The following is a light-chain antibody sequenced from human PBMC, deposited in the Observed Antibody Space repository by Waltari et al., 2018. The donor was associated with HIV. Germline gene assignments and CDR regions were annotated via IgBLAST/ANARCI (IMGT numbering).Light chain of an antibody. CDR1: QSFLFSSNTKNH. CDR3: QQYYSLPRT. J-gene: IGKJ1*01. V-gene: IGKV4-1*01. CDR2: WAS. Sequence: DLVITQSPVTLAVSLGERATINCKYNQSFLFSSNTKNHLAWYLQKPGQPPQLLIYWASTRESGVPDRFSGSGSGTDFTLTISSLQAEDVAVYYCQQYYSLPRTFGQGTKVKIK.